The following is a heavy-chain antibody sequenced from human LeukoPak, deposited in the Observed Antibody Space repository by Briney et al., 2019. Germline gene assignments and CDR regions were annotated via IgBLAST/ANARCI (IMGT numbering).Heavy chain of an antibody. Sequence: GGFLRLSCVGSGFMFSDYYMSWIRQAPGKGLEWVSYISNDSVDKYYVDSVRGRFTISRDNAKKSMYLQMSGLRVEDTAVYYCARRDWVSGAVRAFDIWGQGTMVTVSS. CDR3: ARRDWVSGAVRAFDI. J-gene: IGHJ3*02. V-gene: IGHV3-11*04. D-gene: IGHD3-3*01. CDR2: ISNDSVDK. CDR1: GFMFSDYY.